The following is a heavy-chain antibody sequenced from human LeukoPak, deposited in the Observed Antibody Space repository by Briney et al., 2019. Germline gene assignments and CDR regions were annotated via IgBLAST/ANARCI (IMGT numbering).Heavy chain of an antibody. CDR1: GYIFISHD. D-gene: IGHD6-6*01. CDR2: MNPNSGNT. V-gene: IGHV1-8*01. CDR3: ARSIAASGGYYGMDV. Sequence: ASVHVSFTSSGYIFISHDINWVRQATGQGLEWMGWMNPNSGNTGYGQKFQGRVTMTRNTSISTAYMELSSLRSEDTAVYYCARSIAASGGYYGMDVWGQGTTVTVSS. J-gene: IGHJ6*02.